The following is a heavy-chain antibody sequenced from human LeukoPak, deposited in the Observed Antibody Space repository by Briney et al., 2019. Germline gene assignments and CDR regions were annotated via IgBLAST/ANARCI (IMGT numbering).Heavy chain of an antibody. CDR1: GFTFSSYS. Sequence: PGGSLRLSCAASGFTFSSYSMNWVRQAPGKGLEWVSSISSSSSYIYYADSVKGRFTISRDNAKNSLYLQMNSLRAEDTAVYYCAKGRRDGYNFEYYFDYWGQGTLVTVSS. CDR2: ISSSSSYI. CDR3: AKGRRDGYNFEYYFDY. J-gene: IGHJ4*02. V-gene: IGHV3-21*04. D-gene: IGHD5-24*01.